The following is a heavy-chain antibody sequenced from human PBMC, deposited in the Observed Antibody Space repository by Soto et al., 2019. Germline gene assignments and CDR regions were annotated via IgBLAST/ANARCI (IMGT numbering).Heavy chain of an antibody. J-gene: IGHJ4*02. Sequence: PGGSLRLCCAASGFTFSSYAMSWVRQAPGKGLEWVSAISGSGGSTYYADSVKGRFTISRDNSKNTLYLQMNSLRAEDTAVYYCAKDRSVADDYFDYWGQGTLVTAPQ. V-gene: IGHV3-23*01. CDR1: GFTFSSYA. CDR3: AKDRSVADDYFDY. CDR2: ISGSGGST.